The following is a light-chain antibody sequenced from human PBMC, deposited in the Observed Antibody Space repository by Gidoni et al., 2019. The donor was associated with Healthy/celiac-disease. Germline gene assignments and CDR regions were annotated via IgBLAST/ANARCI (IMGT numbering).Light chain of an antibody. Sequence: YELTQPPSVSVSPGQTASITCSGDKLGDKYASWYQQKPGQSPVLVIYQDTKRPSGIPERFSGSNSGNTATLTISGTQAMDEADYYCQAWDSSTAVFGGGTKLTVL. CDR2: QDT. J-gene: IGLJ2*01. CDR3: QAWDSSTAV. V-gene: IGLV3-1*01. CDR1: KLGDKY.